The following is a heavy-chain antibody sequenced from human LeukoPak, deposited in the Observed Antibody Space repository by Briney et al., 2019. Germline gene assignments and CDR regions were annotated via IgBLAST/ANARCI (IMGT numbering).Heavy chain of an antibody. Sequence: SETLSLTCTVSGGSISSSSYYWGWIRQPPGKGLEWIGSIYYSGSTYYNPSLKSRVTISVDTSMNQFSLKLSSVTAADTAVYYCARQDAADYSDAFDIWGQGTMVTVSS. CDR2: IYYSGST. CDR1: GGSISSSSYY. V-gene: IGHV4-39*01. D-gene: IGHD5-18*01. J-gene: IGHJ3*02. CDR3: ARQDAADYSDAFDI.